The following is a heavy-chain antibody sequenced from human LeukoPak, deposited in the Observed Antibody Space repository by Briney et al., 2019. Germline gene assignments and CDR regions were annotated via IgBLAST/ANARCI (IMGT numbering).Heavy chain of an antibody. D-gene: IGHD4-17*01. CDR1: GFTFSTYA. CDR2: ISGSGDTT. Sequence: GGSLRLSCAASGFTFSTYAMSWVRQAPGKGLEWVSGISGSGDTTYYADSVKGRFTISRDNSKNTLYLQMNSLRAEDTAVYYCAKLRGSAVTTLQSWGQGPLVTVS. J-gene: IGHJ5*02. V-gene: IGHV3-23*01. CDR3: AKLRGSAVTTLQS.